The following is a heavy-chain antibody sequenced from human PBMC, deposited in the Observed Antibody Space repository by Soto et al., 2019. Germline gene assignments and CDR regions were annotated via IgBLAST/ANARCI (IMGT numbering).Heavy chain of an antibody. V-gene: IGHV3-48*01. J-gene: IGHJ4*02. CDR1: GFTFSIYG. Sequence: GGSLRLSCAASGFTFSIYGMNWVRQAPGKGLEWVSYISSSSSSIYYADSVKGRFTNSRDNAKNSLYLQMNSLRAEDTAVYYCARPRACTTTSCSKFDSWGQGTLVTVSS. CDR3: ARPRACTTTSCSKFDS. D-gene: IGHD2-2*01. CDR2: ISSSSSSI.